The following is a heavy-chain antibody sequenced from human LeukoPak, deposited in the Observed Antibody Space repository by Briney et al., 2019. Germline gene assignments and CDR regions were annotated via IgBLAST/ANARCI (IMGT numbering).Heavy chain of an antibody. V-gene: IGHV4-39*01. Sequence: SETLSLTCTVSGGSLSSSSYYWGWIRQPPGKGLEWIGSIYYSGSTYYNPSLKSRVTISVDTSKNQFSLKLSSVTAADTALYYCARHPRFLEWHMGYWGQGTLVTVSS. D-gene: IGHD3-3*01. CDR1: GGSLSSSSYY. CDR3: ARHPRFLEWHMGY. CDR2: IYYSGST. J-gene: IGHJ4*02.